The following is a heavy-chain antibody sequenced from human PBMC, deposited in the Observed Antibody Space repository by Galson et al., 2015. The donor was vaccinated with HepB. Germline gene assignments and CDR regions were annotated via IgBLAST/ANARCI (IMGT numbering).Heavy chain of an antibody. D-gene: IGHD3-22*01. CDR3: AKASTPGDSSGSYYFDY. V-gene: IGHV3-30*02. CDR2: IRYDGSNK. Sequence: SLRLSCAASGFTFSSYGMHWVRQAPGKGLEWVAFIRYDGSNKYYADSVKGRFTISRDNSKNTLYLQMNSLRAEDTAVYYCAKASTPGDSSGSYYFDYWGQGTLVTVSS. J-gene: IGHJ4*02. CDR1: GFTFSSYG.